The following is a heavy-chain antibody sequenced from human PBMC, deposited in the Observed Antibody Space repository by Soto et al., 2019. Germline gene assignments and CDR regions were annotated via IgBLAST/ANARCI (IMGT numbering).Heavy chain of an antibody. Sequence: QLQLQESGPGLVKPSETLSLTCSISGGSISDYQWNWIRQPPGKGLEWIGYIYYSGRTNYNPSLKCRLTISLDTSTRQFSLRLRSVTAADTAVYYCARMRGLGEISPYLDYWGQGALVTVSS. D-gene: IGHD3-16*01. CDR3: ARMRGLGEISPYLDY. J-gene: IGHJ4*02. CDR1: GGSISDYQ. V-gene: IGHV4-59*01. CDR2: IYYSGRT.